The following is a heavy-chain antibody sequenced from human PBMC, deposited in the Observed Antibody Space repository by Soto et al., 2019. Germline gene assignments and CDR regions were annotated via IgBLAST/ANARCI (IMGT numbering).Heavy chain of an antibody. D-gene: IGHD3-10*01. CDR3: TRGPRPSSVGTGAF. V-gene: IGHV3-74*01. J-gene: IGHJ4*02. Sequence: AGGSLRLSCTASGFTFSMYWMHWVRQVPGKGPEWVSRISDDGSRADYADSVKGRFTISRGNAKNTLYLEMHVLRADDTAVYYCTRGPRPSSVGTGAFWGQGTPVTVSS. CDR1: GFTFSMYW. CDR2: ISDDGSRA.